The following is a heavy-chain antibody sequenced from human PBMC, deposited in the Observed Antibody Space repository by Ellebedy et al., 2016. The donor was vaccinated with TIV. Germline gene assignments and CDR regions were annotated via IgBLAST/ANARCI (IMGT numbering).Heavy chain of an antibody. CDR2: ISSSSSYI. Sequence: GESLKISXAASGFTFSSYSMNWIRQAPGKGLEWVSSISSSSSYIYYADSVKGRFTISRDNAKNSLYLQMNSLRAEDTAVYYCARDTIAARFWGQGTLVTVSS. J-gene: IGHJ4*02. D-gene: IGHD6-6*01. CDR1: GFTFSSYS. CDR3: ARDTIAARF. V-gene: IGHV3-21*01.